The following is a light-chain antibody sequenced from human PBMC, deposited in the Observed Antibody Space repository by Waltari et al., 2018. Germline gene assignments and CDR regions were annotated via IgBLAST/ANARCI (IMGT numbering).Light chain of an antibody. Sequence: EIVMTQSPATLSLSPGERATLSCRASQSVGSNLAWYQQKPGQAPRVRFYGASTRATGIPARFSGSGSGTEFTLTISSLQSEDFAIYYCQQYKNWPPVTFGGGTKVEIK. CDR1: QSVGSN. J-gene: IGKJ4*01. V-gene: IGKV3-15*01. CDR3: QQYKNWPPVT. CDR2: GAS.